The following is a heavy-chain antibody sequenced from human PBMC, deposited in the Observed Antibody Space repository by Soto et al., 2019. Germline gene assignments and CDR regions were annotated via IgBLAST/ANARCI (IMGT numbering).Heavy chain of an antibody. J-gene: IGHJ4*02. Sequence: SVKVSCKASGCTFSSYAISWVRQAPGQGLEWMGGIIPIFGIANYAQKFQGRVTITADKSTSTAYMELSSLRSEDTAVYYCAREIGEVIAAAKTQFDYWGQGTLVTVSS. D-gene: IGHD6-13*01. V-gene: IGHV1-69*10. CDR1: GCTFSSYA. CDR3: AREIGEVIAAAKTQFDY. CDR2: IIPIFGIA.